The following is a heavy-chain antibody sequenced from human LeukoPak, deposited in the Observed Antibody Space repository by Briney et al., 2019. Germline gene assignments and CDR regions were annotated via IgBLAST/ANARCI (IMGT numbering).Heavy chain of an antibody. CDR3: AGMVRGVIINYYYMDV. Sequence: ASETLSLTCSVSGYSITSGFFWGWIRQPPGKGLEWIANIYHSGSTYYNPSLKSRVTISVDTSKNQFSLKLSSVTAADTAVYYCAGMVRGVIINYYYMDVWGKGTTVTVSS. D-gene: IGHD3-10*01. V-gene: IGHV4-38-2*02. CDR2: IYHSGST. CDR1: GYSITSGFF. J-gene: IGHJ6*03.